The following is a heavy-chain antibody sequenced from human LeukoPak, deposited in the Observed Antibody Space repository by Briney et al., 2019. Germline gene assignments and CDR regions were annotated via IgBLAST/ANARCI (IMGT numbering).Heavy chain of an antibody. J-gene: IGHJ4*02. CDR1: GFPFNDYS. V-gene: IGHV3-48*04. CDR3: ARDHNYAFDN. D-gene: IGHD1-1*01. CDR2: IGISSGNT. Sequence: GGSLRLSCAASGFPFNDYSMNWVRQAPGKGLEWVSYIGISSGNTKYADSVKGRFTISGDNAKNSLYLQMNNLRVEDTAVYYCARDHNYAFDNWGQGTLVTVSS.